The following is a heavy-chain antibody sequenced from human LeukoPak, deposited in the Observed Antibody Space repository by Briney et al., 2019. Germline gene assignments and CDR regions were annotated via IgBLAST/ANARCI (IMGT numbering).Heavy chain of an antibody. J-gene: IGHJ6*02. CDR1: GYTFTIYR. V-gene: IGHV1-18*01. Sequence: ASVTVSFTSSGYTFTIYRISWVRQAPGQGLEWMGWISVYNDHTNFVQTLQGRVTITTDTSTSTAYIELRSLRSDDTAVYFCAIDRANGMVVWGQGTTVTVSS. CDR2: ISVYNDHT. CDR3: AIDRANGMVV.